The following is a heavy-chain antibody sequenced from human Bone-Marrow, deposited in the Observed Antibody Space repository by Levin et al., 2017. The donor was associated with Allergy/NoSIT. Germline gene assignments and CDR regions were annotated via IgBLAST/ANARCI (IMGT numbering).Heavy chain of an antibody. CDR1: GFTFSFYG. Sequence: GESLKISCAASGFTFSFYGMNWVRQAPGKGLEWVSFISYDGSSTYYADSLKGRFTISRDNSENTLYLEMNSLRVEDTAMYYCGKAGNSGWQLASWGQGTLVTVSS. J-gene: IGHJ4*02. CDR3: GKAGNSGWQLAS. V-gene: IGHV3-30*18. D-gene: IGHD6-19*01. CDR2: ISYDGSST.